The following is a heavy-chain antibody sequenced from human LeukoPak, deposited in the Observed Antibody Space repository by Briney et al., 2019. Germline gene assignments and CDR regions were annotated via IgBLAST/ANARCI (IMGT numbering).Heavy chain of an antibody. Sequence: GGSLRLSCAASGFTFSSYSMNWVRQAPGKGLEWVSSISSSSSYIYYADSVKGRFTISRDNAKNSLYLQMNSLRAEDTAVYYCASAVTTRKPFDYWGQGTLATVSS. CDR3: ASAVTTRKPFDY. V-gene: IGHV3-21*01. CDR1: GFTFSSYS. CDR2: ISSSSSYI. J-gene: IGHJ4*02. D-gene: IGHD4-11*01.